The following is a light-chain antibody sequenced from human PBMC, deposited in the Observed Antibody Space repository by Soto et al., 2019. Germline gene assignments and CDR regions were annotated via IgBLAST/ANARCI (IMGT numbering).Light chain of an antibody. V-gene: IGLV2-23*01. CDR1: NSDVGSYNF. J-gene: IGLJ1*01. Sequence: QSALTQPASVSGSPGQSITVSCTGINSDVGSYNFVSWYQQHPGKAPKVIIYEGTKRPSGVSNRFSGSKSGNTASLTISGLQAEDEADYYCCSYAGDSTPYVFGTGTKLTVL. CDR3: CSYAGDSTPYV. CDR2: EGT.